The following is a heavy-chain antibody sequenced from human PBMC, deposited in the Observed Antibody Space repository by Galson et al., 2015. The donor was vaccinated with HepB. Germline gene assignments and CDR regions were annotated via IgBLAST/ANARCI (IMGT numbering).Heavy chain of an antibody. V-gene: IGHV1-69*04. CDR3: ARGVKPQWELTLYSYMDV. Sequence: SVKVSCKASGGTFSNYAITWVRQAPGQGLEWMGRIIPFLGIADYAQKFQGRVTITADKSTTTAYMEVRSLRSEDTAVYYCARGVKPQWELTLYSYMDVWGTGTPVTVSS. CDR2: IIPFLGIA. J-gene: IGHJ6*03. D-gene: IGHD1-26*01. CDR1: GGTFSNYA.